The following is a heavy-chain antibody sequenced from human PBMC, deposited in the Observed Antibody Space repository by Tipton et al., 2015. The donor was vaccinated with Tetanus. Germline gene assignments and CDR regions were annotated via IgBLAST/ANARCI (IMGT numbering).Heavy chain of an antibody. J-gene: IGHJ2*01. CDR1: GGPINDYS. CDR3: ARGWAWELEFWYSDL. V-gene: IGHV4-59*01. Sequence: TLSLTCTVSGGPINDYSWSWIRQTPGKGLEWIGYISDTGNTKYNPSLKSRVIISLDTSKNHFSLTLTSVTAADTAVYFCARGWAWELEFWYSDLWGRGTLVSVSS. CDR2: ISDTGNT. D-gene: IGHD1-26*01.